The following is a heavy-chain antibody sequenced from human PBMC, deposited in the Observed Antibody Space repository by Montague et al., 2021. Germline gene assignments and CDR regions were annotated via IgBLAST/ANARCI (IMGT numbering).Heavy chain of an antibody. CDR2: ISRDCSYI. Sequence: SLRLSCAASGFIFGDYGMSWVRQAPGKGLEWVSYISRDCSYIYYMDSVKGRFTVSRDNARNSLSLQMNSLRAEDTAIYYCVRATYYMDVWGQGTTVTVSS. V-gene: IGHV3-21*05. J-gene: IGHJ6*03. CDR1: GFIFGDYG. CDR3: VRATYYMDV.